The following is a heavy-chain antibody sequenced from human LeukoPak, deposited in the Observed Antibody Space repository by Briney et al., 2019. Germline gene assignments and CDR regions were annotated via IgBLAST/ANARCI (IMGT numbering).Heavy chain of an antibody. Sequence: PGGSLRLSCAASRFTFTNAWMSWVRQAPGKGLEWVANIKQDGSEKYYVDSVKGRFTISRYNAKNSLYLQLNSLRAEDTAVYFCASEGDSSTWRFDHWGQGTLVTVSS. CDR2: IKQDGSEK. V-gene: IGHV3-7*01. J-gene: IGHJ4*02. CDR1: RFTFTNAW. CDR3: ASEGDSSTWRFDH. D-gene: IGHD6-13*01.